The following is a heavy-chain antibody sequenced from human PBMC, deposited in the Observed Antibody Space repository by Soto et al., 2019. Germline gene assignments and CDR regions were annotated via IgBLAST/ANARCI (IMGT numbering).Heavy chain of an antibody. Sequence: SETLSLTCTVSGDSISSYSISVYYWSWIRQPPGKGLEWLGYISYSGSTNYNPSLKSRVTISVDTSKSQFSLKLSSVTAADTAVYYCASSRYMGAWLTFVYWGQGTLVTVSS. CDR2: ISYSGST. V-gene: IGHV4-61*08. CDR3: ASSRYMGAWLTFVY. J-gene: IGHJ4*02. CDR1: GDSISSYSISVYY. D-gene: IGHD2-2*02.